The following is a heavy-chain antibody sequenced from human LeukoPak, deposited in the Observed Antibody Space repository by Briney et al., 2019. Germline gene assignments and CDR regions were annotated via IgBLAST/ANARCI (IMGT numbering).Heavy chain of an antibody. CDR1: GFTFSDYY. CDR2: INWNGGST. Sequence: GGSLRLSCAASGFTFSDYYMSWIRQAPAKGLEWVSGINWNGGSTGYADSVKGRFTISRDNAKNSLYLQMNSLRAEDTALYYCARDPPGYGFDYWGQGTLVTVSS. CDR3: ARDPPGYGFDY. V-gene: IGHV3-20*04. D-gene: IGHD5-18*01. J-gene: IGHJ4*02.